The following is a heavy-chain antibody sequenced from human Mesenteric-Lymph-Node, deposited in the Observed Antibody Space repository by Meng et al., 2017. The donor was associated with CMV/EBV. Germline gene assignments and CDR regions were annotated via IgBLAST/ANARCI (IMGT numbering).Heavy chain of an antibody. D-gene: IGHD2-2*02. V-gene: IGHV3-72*01. CDR1: GFTFSDYY. CDR2: TRNKANSYTT. CDR3: ARYCSSTTCYKGANDY. J-gene: IGHJ4*01. Sequence: GESLKISCATSGFTFSDYYMDWVRQAPGQGLEWVGRTRNKANSYTTEYAASVKGRFTITREDSKNSLYLHMNSLKTEDTAVYYCARYCSSTTCYKGANDYWGQGTLVTVSS.